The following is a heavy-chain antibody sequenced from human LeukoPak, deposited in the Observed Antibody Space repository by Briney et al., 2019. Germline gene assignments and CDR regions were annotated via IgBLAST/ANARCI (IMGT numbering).Heavy chain of an antibody. Sequence: SETLSLTCTVSGGSISSYYWSWIRQPPGKGLEWIGYVYYSGNTEYNPSLKSRVTISVDTSKDQFSLKLSSVTAADTAVYYCARGYSSSWYEAAADYWGQGTLVTVSS. CDR2: VYYSGNT. CDR3: ARGYSSSWYEAAADY. V-gene: IGHV4-59*12. J-gene: IGHJ4*02. D-gene: IGHD6-13*01. CDR1: GGSISSYY.